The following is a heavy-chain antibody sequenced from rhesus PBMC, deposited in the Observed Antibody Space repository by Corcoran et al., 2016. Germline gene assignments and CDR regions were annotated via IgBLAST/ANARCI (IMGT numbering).Heavy chain of an antibody. D-gene: IGHD1-1-1*01. V-gene: IGHV4-122*02. Sequence: QVQLQESGPGLVKPSETLSLTCAVSGGSISSGYYYWSWIRQPPGKGLEWIGYITYSGSPSYNPSLKSRVTISRDTSKNQFSLKLSSVTAADTAVYYCARDPIAGVDGLDSWGQGVVVTVSS. J-gene: IGHJ6*01. CDR2: ITYSGSP. CDR1: GGSISSGYYY. CDR3: ARDPIAGVDGLDS.